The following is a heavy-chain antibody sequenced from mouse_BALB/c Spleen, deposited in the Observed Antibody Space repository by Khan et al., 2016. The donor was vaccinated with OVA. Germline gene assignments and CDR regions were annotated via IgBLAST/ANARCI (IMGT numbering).Heavy chain of an antibody. D-gene: IGHD2-14*01. CDR1: GFTFSNYA. J-gene: IGHJ1*01. Sequence: EVELVESGGGLVKPGGSLKLSCAASGFTFSNYAMSWVRQTPEKRLEWVASISSGGSTYYPDSVKGRFTISRDNARNIMYLQRGSLRSEETAMLYCARGRYDDWYFDVRGAGTTVTVSS. CDR2: ISSGGST. CDR3: ARGRYDDWYFDV. V-gene: IGHV5-6-5*01.